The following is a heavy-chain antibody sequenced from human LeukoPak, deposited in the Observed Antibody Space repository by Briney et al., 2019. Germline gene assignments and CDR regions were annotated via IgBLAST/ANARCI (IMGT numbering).Heavy chain of an antibody. V-gene: IGHV3-66*01. J-gene: IGHJ4*02. CDR3: ARDPGGDNAY. D-gene: IGHD4-17*01. Sequence: GGSLRLSCAASGFTVRSNYMSWVRQAPGKGLEWVSLIFNDGSTYYADSVKARFTISRDNSMDALYLQMNSLRVEDTAVYYCARDPGGDNAYWGQGTLVTVSS. CDR2: IFNDGST. CDR1: GFTVRSNY.